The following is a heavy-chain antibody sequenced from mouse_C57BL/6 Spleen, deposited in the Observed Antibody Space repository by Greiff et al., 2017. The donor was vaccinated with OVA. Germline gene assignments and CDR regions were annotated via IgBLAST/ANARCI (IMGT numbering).Heavy chain of an antibody. CDR2: INYDGSST. J-gene: IGHJ4*01. Sequence: EVKVVESEGGLVQPGSSMKLSCTASGFTFSDYYMAWVRQVPEKGLEWVAIINYDGSSTYYLDSLKSRFISSRDNAKNILYLQMSSLKSEDTATYYCARDLYGTYAMDDWGQGTSVTVSS. D-gene: IGHD2-1*01. V-gene: IGHV5-16*01. CDR1: GFTFSDYY. CDR3: ARDLYGTYAMDD.